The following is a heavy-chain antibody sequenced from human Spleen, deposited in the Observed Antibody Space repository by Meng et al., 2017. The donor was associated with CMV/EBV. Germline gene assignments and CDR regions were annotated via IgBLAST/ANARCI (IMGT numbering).Heavy chain of an antibody. J-gene: IGHJ4*02. Sequence: ASVKVSCKASGYTFTGYYMHWVRQAPGQGLEWMGWINPNSGGTNYAQKFQGRATMTRDTSISTAYADSVKGRFTISRDNAKNTLYLQMNSLRAEDTAVYYCAILNDYDNSGYYDYWGQGMLVTVSS. D-gene: IGHD3-22*01. CDR1: GYTFTGYY. CDR3: NTLYLQMNSLRAEDTAVYYCAILNDYDNSGYYDY. CDR2: INPNSGGT. V-gene: IGHV1-2*02.